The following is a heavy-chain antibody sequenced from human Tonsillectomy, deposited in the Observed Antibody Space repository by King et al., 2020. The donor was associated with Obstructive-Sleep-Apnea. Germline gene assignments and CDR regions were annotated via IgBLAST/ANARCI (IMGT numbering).Heavy chain of an antibody. J-gene: IGHJ6*02. Sequence: VQLVESGGGLVQPGGSLRLSCAASGFTFNSYAMSWVRQAPGKGLEWVSTLSGTDDRAYYADFAKGRFTVSRDRSKNTLYLRMSRLRAEDTAVYYCARYCCSANCFISRLPGYLHAMDVWGQGTTVIV. CDR3: ARYCCSANCFISRLPGYLHAMDV. D-gene: IGHD2-2*01. CDR1: GFTFNSYA. V-gene: IGHV3-23*04. CDR2: LSGTDDRA.